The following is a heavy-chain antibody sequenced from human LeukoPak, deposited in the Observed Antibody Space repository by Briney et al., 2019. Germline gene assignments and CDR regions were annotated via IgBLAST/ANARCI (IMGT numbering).Heavy chain of an antibody. D-gene: IGHD2-21*01. Sequence: GASVKVSCKASGYTFTGYYMHWVRQAPGQGLEWMGWINPNSGGTNYAQKFQGRVTMTRDTSISTAYMELSSLRSEDAAVYYCARDESTSILWWWGQGTLVTVSS. CDR2: INPNSGGT. V-gene: IGHV1-2*02. CDR1: GYTFTGYY. CDR3: ARDESTSILWW. J-gene: IGHJ1*01.